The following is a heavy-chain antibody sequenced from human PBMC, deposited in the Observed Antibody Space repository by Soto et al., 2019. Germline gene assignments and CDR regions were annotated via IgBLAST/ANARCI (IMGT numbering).Heavy chain of an antibody. J-gene: IGHJ4*02. CDR3: ATDGIIAVAGTYYFDY. CDR1: GYTLTELS. V-gene: IGHV1-24*01. CDR2: FDPEDGET. Sequence: ASVKVSCKVSGYTLTELSMHWVRQAPGKGLEWMGGFDPEDGETIYAQKFQGRVTMTEDTSTDTAYMELSSLRSEDTAVYYCATDGIIAVAGTYYFDYWGQGTLVTVSS. D-gene: IGHD6-19*01.